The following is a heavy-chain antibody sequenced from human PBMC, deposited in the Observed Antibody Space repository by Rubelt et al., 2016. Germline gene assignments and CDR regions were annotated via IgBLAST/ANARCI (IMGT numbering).Heavy chain of an antibody. J-gene: IGHJ6*02. D-gene: IGHD2-8*01. CDR1: GGSISSSNW. Sequence: VQLQESGPGLVKPSGTLSLTCAVSGGSISSSNWWSWVRQPPGKGLEWIGEIYHSGSTNYNPSLKSRVTISVDKSKNQFSLKLSSVTAADTAVYYCARVSPIMGDIVLMEDYYGMDVWGQGTTVTVSS. V-gene: IGHV4-4*02. CDR2: IYHSGST. CDR3: ARVSPIMGDIVLMEDYYGMDV.